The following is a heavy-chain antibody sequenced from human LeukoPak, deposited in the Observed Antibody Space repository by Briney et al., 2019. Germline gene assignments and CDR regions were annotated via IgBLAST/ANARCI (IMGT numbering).Heavy chain of an antibody. Sequence: SETLSLTCAVSGGSISSGGYSWSWIRQPPGKGLEWIGYIYHSGSTYYNPSLKSRVTISVDRSKNQFSLKLSFVTAADTAVYYCARGIVVVVAATWGNWFDPWGQGTLVTVSS. D-gene: IGHD2-15*01. CDR2: IYHSGST. V-gene: IGHV4-30-2*01. CDR1: GGSISSGGYS. J-gene: IGHJ5*02. CDR3: ARGIVVVVAATWGNWFDP.